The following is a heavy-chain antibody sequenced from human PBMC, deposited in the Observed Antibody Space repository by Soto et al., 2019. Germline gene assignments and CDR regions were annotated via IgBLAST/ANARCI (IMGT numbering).Heavy chain of an antibody. Sequence: SVKVSCKASGGTFSGYAISWVRQAPGQGLEWMGGIIPIFGTANYAQKFQGRVTITADESTSTAYMELSSLRSEDTAVYYCARRLGETENYFDYWGQGTLVTVSS. V-gene: IGHV1-69*13. CDR2: IIPIFGTA. D-gene: IGHD3-16*01. J-gene: IGHJ4*02. CDR3: ARRLGETENYFDY. CDR1: GGTFSGYA.